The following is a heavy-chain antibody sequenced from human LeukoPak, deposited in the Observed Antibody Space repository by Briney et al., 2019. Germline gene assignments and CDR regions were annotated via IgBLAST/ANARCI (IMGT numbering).Heavy chain of an antibody. J-gene: IGHJ4*02. D-gene: IGHD3-16*01. CDR3: ANLITFGGVSVY. CDR2: INGDGSST. V-gene: IGHV3-74*01. Sequence: GGSLRLSCAASGFTFSTYWMHWVRQAPGKGLVWVSRINGDGSSTDYADSVKGRFTISRDNAKNTLFLQMNSLRAEDTALYYCANLITFGGVSVYWGQGTLVIVSS. CDR1: GFTFSTYW.